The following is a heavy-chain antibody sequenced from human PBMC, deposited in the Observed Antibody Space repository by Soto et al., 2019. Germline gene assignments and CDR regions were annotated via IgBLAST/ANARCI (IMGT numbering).Heavy chain of an antibody. CDR3: AREQYYYDSSGYYYDAGFDY. Sequence: EASVKVSCKASGYTFTSYAMHWVRQAPGQRLEWMGWINAGNGNTKYSQKFQGRVTITRDTSASTAYMELSSLRSEDTAVYYCAREQYYYDSSGYYYDAGFDYWGQGTLVTVSS. V-gene: IGHV1-3*01. J-gene: IGHJ4*02. CDR2: INAGNGNT. CDR1: GYTFTSYA. D-gene: IGHD3-22*01.